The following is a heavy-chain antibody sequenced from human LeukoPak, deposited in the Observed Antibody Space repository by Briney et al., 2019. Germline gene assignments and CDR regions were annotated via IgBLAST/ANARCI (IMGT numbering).Heavy chain of an antibody. CDR3: AKDSVSQNGIFDPFDI. CDR1: RFTFSSYS. V-gene: IGHV3-23*03. D-gene: IGHD2-15*01. J-gene: IGHJ3*02. CDR2: IEGDGSGT. Sequence: GGSLRLSCAASRFTFSSYSMNWVRQAPGKGLEWVSSIEGDGSGTYYTDSARGRFIVSRDNSKNTLFLQMNRLRAEDAAVYYCAKDSVSQNGIFDPFDIWGQGTLVTVSS.